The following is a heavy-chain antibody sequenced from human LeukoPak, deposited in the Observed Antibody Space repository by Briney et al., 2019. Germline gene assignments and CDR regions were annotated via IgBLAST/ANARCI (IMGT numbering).Heavy chain of an antibody. CDR3: ARRFAKDYQLPEVFHHDMDV. V-gene: IGHV1-18*01. J-gene: IGHJ6*02. D-gene: IGHD2-2*01. CDR2: ISAYNGYT. Sequence: ASVKVSCKASGATLATYDVSWVRQAPGQGLEWMGWISAYNGYTDYAEKFQGRVTMTTDTSTSTAYMELRSLRSDDTAVYYCARRFAKDYQLPEVFHHDMDVWGQGTTVTVSS. CDR1: GATLATYD.